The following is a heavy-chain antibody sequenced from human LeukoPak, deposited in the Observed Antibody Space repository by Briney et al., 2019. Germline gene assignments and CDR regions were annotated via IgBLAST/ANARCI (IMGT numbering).Heavy chain of an antibody. Sequence: ASVKVSCKASGYTFTSYDINWVRQATGQGLEWMGWMNPNSGDTGYAQKFQGRVTMTRNTSISTAYMELSRLRSDDTAVYYCAREGIAAAIDYWGQGTLVTVSS. CDR2: MNPNSGDT. CDR3: AREGIAAAIDY. J-gene: IGHJ4*02. V-gene: IGHV1-8*01. D-gene: IGHD6-13*01. CDR1: GYTFTSYD.